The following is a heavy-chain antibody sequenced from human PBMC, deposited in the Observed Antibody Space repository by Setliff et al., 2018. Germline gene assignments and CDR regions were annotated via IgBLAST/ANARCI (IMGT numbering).Heavy chain of an antibody. CDR2: VYLDGRT. CDR3: ARDVWGAGTGWFDP. J-gene: IGHJ5*02. V-gene: IGHV4-4*08. Sequence: SETLSLTCTVSGGHIRTYYWSWIRQPPGKGLEWIGTVYLDGRTSYNPSLKSRVTLSLDTSKNHLSLNLTSVTAADTAVYYCARDVWGAGTGWFDPWGLGILVTVSS. CDR1: GGHIRTYY. D-gene: IGHD1-1*01.